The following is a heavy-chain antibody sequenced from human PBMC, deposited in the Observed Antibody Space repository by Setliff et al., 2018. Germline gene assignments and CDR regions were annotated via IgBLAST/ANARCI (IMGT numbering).Heavy chain of an antibody. V-gene: IGHV4-4*07. J-gene: IGHJ6*02. CDR3: ARRRWLQFYYYYGMDV. D-gene: IGHD4-4*01. CDR1: GGSISSYY. CDR2: IYTSGST. Sequence: SETLSLTCTVSGGSISSYYWSWIRQPAGKGLEWIGRIYTSGSTNYNPSLKSRVTMSVDTSKNQFSLKLSSVTAADTAVYYCARRRWLQFYYYYGMDVWGQGTTVTVSS.